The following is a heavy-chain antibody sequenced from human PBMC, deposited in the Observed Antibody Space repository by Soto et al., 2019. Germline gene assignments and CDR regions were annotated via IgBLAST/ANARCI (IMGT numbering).Heavy chain of an antibody. J-gene: IGHJ4*02. CDR2: SRNKANSYTT. V-gene: IGHV3-72*01. D-gene: IGHD3-22*01. CDR3: ALGSRGY. CDR1: GFTFSDHY. Sequence: XGFLRLSFAASGFTFSDHYMDGVRQAPGKGLEWVGRSRNKANSYTTEYAASVKGRFTISRDDSKNSLYLQMNSLKTEDTAVYYCALGSRGYWGQGTLVTVSS.